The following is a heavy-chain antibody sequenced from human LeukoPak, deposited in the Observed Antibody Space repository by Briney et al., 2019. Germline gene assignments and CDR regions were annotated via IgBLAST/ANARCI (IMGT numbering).Heavy chain of an antibody. CDR3: AREPQAIEAYCGGDCYYDY. J-gene: IGHJ4*02. Sequence: GGSLRLSCAASGFTFSSYWMSWVRQAPGKGLEWVANIKQDGSEKYYVDSVKGRFTISRDNAKNSLYLQMNSLRAEDTAVYYCAREPQAIEAYCGGDCYYDYWGQGTLVTVSS. D-gene: IGHD2-21*02. CDR2: IKQDGSEK. V-gene: IGHV3-7*01. CDR1: GFTFSSYW.